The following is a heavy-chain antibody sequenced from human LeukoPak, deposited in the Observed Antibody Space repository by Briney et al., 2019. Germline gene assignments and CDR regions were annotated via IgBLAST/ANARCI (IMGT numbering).Heavy chain of an antibody. J-gene: IGHJ6*03. CDR1: GFTFSSYW. D-gene: IGHD3-9*01. Sequence: GGSLRLSCAAFGFTFSSYWMSWVRQAPGKGLEWVAFMRYDGSNRNYADSVKGRFTISRDNSKNTLYLQMNSLRAEDTAVYYCAKGVKVPLLRYFSYYMDVWGKGTTVTISS. CDR2: MRYDGSNR. CDR3: AKGVKVPLLRYFSYYMDV. V-gene: IGHV3-30*02.